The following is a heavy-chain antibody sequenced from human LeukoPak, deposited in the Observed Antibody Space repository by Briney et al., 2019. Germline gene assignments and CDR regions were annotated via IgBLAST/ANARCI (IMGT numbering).Heavy chain of an antibody. Sequence: SETLSLTCTVSGGSISSSSYYWGWIRQPPGKGLEWIAYIYYSGSTNYNPSLKSRVTISVDTSKNHFSLKLSSVTAADTAVYYCARLGGWATSDYWGQGTLVTVSS. V-gene: IGHV4-61*05. CDR1: GGSISSSSYY. CDR3: ARLGGWATSDY. D-gene: IGHD5-12*01. J-gene: IGHJ4*02. CDR2: IYYSGST.